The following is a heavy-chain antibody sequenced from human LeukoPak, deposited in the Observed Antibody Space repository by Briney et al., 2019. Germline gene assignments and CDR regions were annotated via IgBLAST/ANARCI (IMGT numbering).Heavy chain of an antibody. CDR3: AKAQGYSSGWSTLHDAFDI. CDR1: GFTFSSYG. CDR2: IRYDGSNK. Sequence: PGGSLRLSCAASGFTFSSYGMHWVRQAPGKGLEWVAFIRYDGSNKYYADSVKGRFTISRDNSKNTLYLQMNSLRAEDTAVYYCAKAQGYSSGWSTLHDAFDIWGQGTMVTVSS. J-gene: IGHJ3*02. D-gene: IGHD6-19*01. V-gene: IGHV3-30*02.